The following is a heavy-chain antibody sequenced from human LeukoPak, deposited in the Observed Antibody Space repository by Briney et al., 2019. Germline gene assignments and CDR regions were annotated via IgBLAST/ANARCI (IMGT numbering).Heavy chain of an antibody. D-gene: IGHD3-9*01. J-gene: IGHJ6*02. CDR3: AKDESNGDYDILSYSMDV. CDR1: GFTFDDYA. Sequence: GGSLRLSCAASGFTFDDYAMHWVRQAPGKGLEWVSLISGDGGSTYYADSVKGRFTISRDNSKNSLYLQMNSLRTEDTALYYCAKDESNGDYDILSYSMDVWGQGTTVTVSS. V-gene: IGHV3-43*02. CDR2: ISGDGGST.